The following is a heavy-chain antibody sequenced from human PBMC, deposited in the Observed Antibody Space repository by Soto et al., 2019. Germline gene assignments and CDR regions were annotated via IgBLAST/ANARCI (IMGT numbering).Heavy chain of an antibody. V-gene: IGHV3-30-3*01. CDR2: MTSDGRSK. CDR1: GFAFTSHS. Sequence: QMQLLESGGGVVQPGRALRLSCAASGFAFTSHSMHWVRQAPGKGLEWLALMTSDGRSKFYADSVKGRCTSSRDNSKNTLSLEMNSLRSEDTAVYYCARDRGIRYTGYELDLWGQGTLVTVSS. J-gene: IGHJ5*02. CDR3: ARDRGIRYTGYELDL. D-gene: IGHD3-9*01.